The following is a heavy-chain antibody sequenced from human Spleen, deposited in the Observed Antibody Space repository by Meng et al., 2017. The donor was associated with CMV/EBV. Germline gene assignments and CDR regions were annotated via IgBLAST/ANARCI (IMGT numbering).Heavy chain of an antibody. Sequence: GDSLKISCAASGFTFSSCWMSWVRQAPGKGLEWVANIKQDGSEKYYVDSVKGRFTISRDNAKNSLYLQMNSLRAEDTAVYYCARDGGYSYGYNAFDIWGQGTMVTVSS. CDR2: IKQDGSEK. CDR3: ARDGGYSYGYNAFDI. V-gene: IGHV3-7*01. CDR1: GFTFSSCW. J-gene: IGHJ3*02. D-gene: IGHD5-18*01.